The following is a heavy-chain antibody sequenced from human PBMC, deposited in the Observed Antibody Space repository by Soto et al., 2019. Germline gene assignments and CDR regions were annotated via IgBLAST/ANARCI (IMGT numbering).Heavy chain of an antibody. D-gene: IGHD6-13*01. Sequence: GGSLRLSCAASGFTFSLYGMHWVRQAPGKGLEWVAVIWYDGTNEYYADSVKGRFTISRDNSKNTLYLQMNSLRAEDTGVYYCAREAYGSSWYQYFHHWGQGTLVTVSS. J-gene: IGHJ1*01. V-gene: IGHV3-33*01. CDR3: AREAYGSSWYQYFHH. CDR1: GFTFSLYG. CDR2: IWYDGTNE.